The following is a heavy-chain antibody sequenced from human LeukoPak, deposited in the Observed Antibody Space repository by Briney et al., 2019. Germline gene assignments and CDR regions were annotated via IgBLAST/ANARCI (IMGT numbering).Heavy chain of an antibody. Sequence: PGGSLRLSCAASGFTFSSYAMSWVRQAPGKGLEWVSGIIDNGYITYYANSVRGRFTISRDNSKNTLFLQMNSLRAEDTAVYYCGKTTVGYSSGQKPAWPVDYWGQGTLVTVSS. J-gene: IGHJ4*02. V-gene: IGHV3-23*01. CDR1: GFTFSSYA. CDR3: GKTTVGYSSGQKPAWPVDY. D-gene: IGHD5-18*01. CDR2: IIDNGYIT.